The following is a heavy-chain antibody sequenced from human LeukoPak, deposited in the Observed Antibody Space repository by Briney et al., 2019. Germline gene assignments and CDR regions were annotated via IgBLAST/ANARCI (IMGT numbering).Heavy chain of an antibody. CDR2: IYYSGST. Sequence: SETLSLTCTVSGGSISSYYWSWIRQPPGKGLEWIGYIYYSGSTNYNPSLKSRVTISVDTSKNQFSLKLSSVTAADAAVYYCARADGYYYGMDVWGQGTTVTVSS. CDR1: GGSISSYY. D-gene: IGHD5-24*01. V-gene: IGHV4-59*01. J-gene: IGHJ6*02. CDR3: ARADGYYYGMDV.